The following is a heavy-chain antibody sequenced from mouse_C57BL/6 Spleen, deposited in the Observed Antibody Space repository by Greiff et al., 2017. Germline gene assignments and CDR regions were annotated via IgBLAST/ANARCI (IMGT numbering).Heavy chain of an antibody. Sequence: QVQLKQSGAELVKPGASVKMSCKASGYTFTTYPIEWMKQNHGKSLEWIGNFHPYNDDTKYNEKFKGKATLTVEKSSSTVYLELSRLTSDDSAVYYCARGHYYGSSYLWYFDVWGTGTTVTVSS. CDR3: ARGHYYGSSYLWYFDV. J-gene: IGHJ1*03. CDR2: FHPYNDDT. CDR1: GYTFTTYP. V-gene: IGHV1-47*01. D-gene: IGHD1-1*01.